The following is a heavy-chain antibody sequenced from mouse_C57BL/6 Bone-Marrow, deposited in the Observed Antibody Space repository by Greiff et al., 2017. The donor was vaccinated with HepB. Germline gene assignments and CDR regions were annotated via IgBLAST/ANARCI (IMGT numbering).Heavy chain of an antibody. J-gene: IGHJ4*01. CDR2: ISSGSSTI. Sequence: DVKLVESGGGLVKPGGSLKLSCAASGFTFSDYGMHWVRQAPEKGLEWVAYISSGSSTIYYADTVKGRFTISRDNAKNTLFLQMTSLRSEDTAMYYCAHYAMDYWGQGTSVTVSS. CDR1: GFTFSDYG. CDR3: AHYAMDY. V-gene: IGHV5-17*01.